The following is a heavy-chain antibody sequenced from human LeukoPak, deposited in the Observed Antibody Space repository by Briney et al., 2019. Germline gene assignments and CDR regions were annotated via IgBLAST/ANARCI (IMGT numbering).Heavy chain of an antibody. CDR1: GFTLSSYW. CDR2: INSDGSST. Sequence: PGGSLRLSCAVSGFTLSSYWMRWVRHAPGKGLVWVSHINSDGSSTSYADSVKGRFTISRDNAKNTLYLQMNSLRAEDTAVYYCARGGGYSYGPLDYWGQGTLVTVSS. J-gene: IGHJ4*02. D-gene: IGHD5-18*01. V-gene: IGHV3-74*01. CDR3: ARGGGYSYGPLDY.